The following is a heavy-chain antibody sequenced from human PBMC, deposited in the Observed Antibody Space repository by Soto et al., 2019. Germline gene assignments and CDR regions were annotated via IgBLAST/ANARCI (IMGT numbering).Heavy chain of an antibody. CDR2: ISGSDGKT. D-gene: IGHD3-3*01. J-gene: IGHJ4*02. Sequence: GGSLRLSCTTSGFSFASFAMTWVRQAPGKGLGWVATISGSDGKTYYADSVKGRFSISRDTSRNTLYLQMNSLRADDTAIYYCAKWSYLDYWGQGTRVTVSS. CDR3: AKWSYLDY. CDR1: GFSFASFA. V-gene: IGHV3-23*01.